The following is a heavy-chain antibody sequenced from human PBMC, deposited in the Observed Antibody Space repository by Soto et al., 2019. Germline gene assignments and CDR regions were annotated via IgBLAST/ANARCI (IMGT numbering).Heavy chain of an antibody. Sequence: GSLRLSCAASGFTFRTYWMNWVRQAPGKGLEWVAKINQDGSVKYYVDSVRGRFTISRDNAKNSLFLQMNSLRAEDTALYYCVRFPFFGTGDQGYWGQGTLVTVSS. J-gene: IGHJ4*02. CDR3: VRFPFFGTGDQGY. CDR1: GFTFRTYW. V-gene: IGHV3-7*01. CDR2: INQDGSVK. D-gene: IGHD2-8*02.